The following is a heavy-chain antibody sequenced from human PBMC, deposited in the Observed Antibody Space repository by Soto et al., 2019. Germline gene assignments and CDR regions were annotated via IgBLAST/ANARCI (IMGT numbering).Heavy chain of an antibody. CDR1: GYTFSGFY. D-gene: IGHD6-19*01. Sequence: ASVKVSCKASGYTFSGFYMHWVRQAPGQGLEWMGWINPNSGGTKSAEKFQGRVTTTRDTSISTAYMELSRLTSDDTAVYYCASAAVTGTAGLDFWGQGTQVTVSS. J-gene: IGHJ4*02. V-gene: IGHV1-2*02. CDR2: INPNSGGT. CDR3: ASAAVTGTAGLDF.